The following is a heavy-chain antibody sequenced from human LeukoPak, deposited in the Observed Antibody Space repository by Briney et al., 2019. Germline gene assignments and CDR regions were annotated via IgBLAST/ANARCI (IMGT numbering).Heavy chain of an antibody. J-gene: IGHJ4*02. CDR3: ARRYYDSSGYSYFDY. Sequence: ALVKVSCKASGYTFTGYYMHWVRQAPGQGLEWMGWINPNSGGTNYAQKFQGRVTMTRDTSISTAYMELSRLRSDDTAVYYCARRYYDSSGYSYFDYWGQGTLVTVSS. CDR1: GYTFTGYY. CDR2: INPNSGGT. V-gene: IGHV1-2*02. D-gene: IGHD3-22*01.